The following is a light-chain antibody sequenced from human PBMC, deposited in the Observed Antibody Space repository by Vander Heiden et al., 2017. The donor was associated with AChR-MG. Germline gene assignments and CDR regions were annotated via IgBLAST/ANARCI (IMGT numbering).Light chain of an antibody. Sequence: SYELTQPPSVSVSPGQTARITCSGDTLSKQYAYWYQQKPGQAPVLVIYKDSERPSGIAERFSGSSSGTTVTLTISGVQAEDEADYYCQSADSNGPRVFGGGTKLTVL. CDR3: QSADSNGPRV. J-gene: IGLJ2*01. V-gene: IGLV3-25*03. CDR2: KDS. CDR1: TLSKQY.